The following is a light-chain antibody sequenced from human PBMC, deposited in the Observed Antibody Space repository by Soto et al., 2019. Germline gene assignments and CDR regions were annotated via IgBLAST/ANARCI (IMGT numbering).Light chain of an antibody. CDR1: ESLSTY. J-gene: IGKJ2*01. CDR3: QSYNDWPFT. V-gene: IGKV3-15*01. Sequence: EIVMPQSPDTLSVSPGERVTLSCRASESLSTYLAWYQQKPGQAPRLLIYGASTKATGIPARFSGSGSATDFTLTISGLQSEDFAVYYCQSYNDWPFTFGQGTKLEI. CDR2: GAS.